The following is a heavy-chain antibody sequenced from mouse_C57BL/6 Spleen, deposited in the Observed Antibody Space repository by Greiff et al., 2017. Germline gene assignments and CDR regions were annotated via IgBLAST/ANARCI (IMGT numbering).Heavy chain of an antibody. CDR1: GFTFSDYG. D-gene: IGHD2-12*01. J-gene: IGHJ3*01. Sequence: EVQLVESGGGLVKPGGSLKLSCAASGFTFSDYGMHWVRQAPEKGLEWVAYISSGSSTIYYADTVKGRVTLSRDNAKNTLFLQMTSLRSEDTAMYYCAGWSYDEAGFAYWGQGTLVTVSA. CDR2: ISSGSSTI. V-gene: IGHV5-17*01. CDR3: AGWSYDEAGFAY.